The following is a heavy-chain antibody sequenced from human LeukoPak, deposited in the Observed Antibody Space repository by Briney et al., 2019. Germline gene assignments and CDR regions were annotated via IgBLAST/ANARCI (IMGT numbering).Heavy chain of an antibody. J-gene: IGHJ4*02. CDR1: GFTVSSNY. CDR3: ARLGGGRLRYFDWLPHTGGYFDY. Sequence: GGSLRLSCAASGFTVSSNYMSWVRQAPGKGLEWVSVIYSGGSTYYADSVKGRFTISRDNSKNTLYPQMNSLRAEDTAVYYCARLGGGRLRYFDWLPHTGGYFDYWGQGTLVTVSS. V-gene: IGHV3-53*01. CDR2: IYSGGST. D-gene: IGHD3-9*01.